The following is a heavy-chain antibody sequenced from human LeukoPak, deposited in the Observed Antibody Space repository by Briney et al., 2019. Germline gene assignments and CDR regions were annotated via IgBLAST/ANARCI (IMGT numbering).Heavy chain of an antibody. J-gene: IGHJ6*03. D-gene: IGHD1-1*01. Sequence: PGGSLRLSCEASGFTFSIYEVNWVRQAPGKGLEWLSHISDSGSSVHYADSVKGRFTISRDNSKNSLYLEMNSQRVEDTAIYYCARDATTAIGTVYMDVWGKGTTVTISS. CDR3: ARDATTAIGTVYMDV. CDR1: GFTFSIYE. V-gene: IGHV3-48*03. CDR2: ISDSGSSV.